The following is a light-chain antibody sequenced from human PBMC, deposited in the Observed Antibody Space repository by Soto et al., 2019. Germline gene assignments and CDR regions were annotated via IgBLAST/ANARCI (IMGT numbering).Light chain of an antibody. CDR1: SSDVGGYNF. V-gene: IGLV2-14*03. Sequence: QSALTQPASVSGSPGQSITISCTGTSSDVGGYNFVSWYQHHPAKAPKLMIYDVSNRPSVVSNRFSGSKSGNTASLTISGLQAEDEAHYYCSSFTSSDTLVVFGGGTKLTVL. J-gene: IGLJ2*01. CDR2: DVS. CDR3: SSFTSSDTLVV.